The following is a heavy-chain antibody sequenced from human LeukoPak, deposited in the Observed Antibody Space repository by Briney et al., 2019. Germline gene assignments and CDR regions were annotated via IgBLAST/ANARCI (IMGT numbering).Heavy chain of an antibody. Sequence: TGGSLRLSCAASGFTFDDYAMHWVRQAPGKGLEWVSVIYSGGSTYYADSVKGRFTISRDNSKNTLYLQMNSLRAEDTAVYYCAREREAIERTYTENNWFDPWGQGTLVTVSS. D-gene: IGHD4-11*01. CDR1: GFTFDDYA. V-gene: IGHV3-66*01. CDR2: IYSGGST. J-gene: IGHJ5*02. CDR3: AREREAIERTYTENNWFDP.